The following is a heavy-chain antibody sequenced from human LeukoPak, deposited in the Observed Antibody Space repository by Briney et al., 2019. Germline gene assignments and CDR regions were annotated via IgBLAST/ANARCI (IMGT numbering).Heavy chain of an antibody. D-gene: IGHD3-10*01. Sequence: GGSLRLSCAASGFTVSSYYMSWVRQAPGKGLEWVSLIDSDGNRYYADSVKGRLTISSDNSKNTPYLQVNSLRADDTAVYYCARDDYDSGSSDYWGQGTLVTVSS. J-gene: IGHJ4*02. CDR3: ARDDYDSGSSDY. CDR1: GFTVSSYY. V-gene: IGHV3-53*01. CDR2: IDSDGNR.